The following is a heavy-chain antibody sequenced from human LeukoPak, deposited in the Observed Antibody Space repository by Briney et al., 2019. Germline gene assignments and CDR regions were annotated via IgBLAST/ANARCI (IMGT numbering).Heavy chain of an antibody. J-gene: IGHJ6*04. CDR3: ERSVTYYYHPTTV. V-gene: IGHV4-59*01. D-gene: IGHD3-22*01. CDR2: IYYSGST. CDR1: GVIFSSYK. Sequence: SETLSLTCAASGVIFSSYKMNWIRQPPGKGLEWIGYIYYSGSTNYNPSLKSRVTISVDTSNNQFSLTLSSVTAADTAVYYCERSVTYYYHPTTVWSKATTVTVSS.